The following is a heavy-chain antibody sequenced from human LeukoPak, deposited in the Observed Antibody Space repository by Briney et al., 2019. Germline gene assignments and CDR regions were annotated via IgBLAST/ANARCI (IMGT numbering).Heavy chain of an antibody. CDR3: AGGQMFTSGGFDN. V-gene: IGHV3-53*01. Sequence: GGSLRLSCAVSGFSFSDKYMRWVRQAPGKGLEWVLVLYNGCNKYYADFVKGRFTISRDNSNNMVFLQMNSLTVEDTALYYCAGGQMFTSGGFDNWGQGTLVTVSS. CDR1: GFSFSDKY. J-gene: IGHJ4*02. D-gene: IGHD6-19*01. CDR2: LYNGCNK.